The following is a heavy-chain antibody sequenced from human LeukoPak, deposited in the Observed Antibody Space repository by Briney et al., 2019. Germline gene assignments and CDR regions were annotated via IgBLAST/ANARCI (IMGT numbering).Heavy chain of an antibody. D-gene: IGHD2-2*01. Sequence: PSETLSLTCTVSGGSISSYYWSWIRQPPGKGLEWIGYIYYSGSTNYNPSLKSRVTISVDTSKNQFSLKLSSVTAADTAVYYCATRTPSHPYYFDYWGQGTLVTVSS. CDR1: GGSISSYY. J-gene: IGHJ4*02. CDR2: IYYSGST. V-gene: IGHV4-59*08. CDR3: ATRTPSHPYYFDY.